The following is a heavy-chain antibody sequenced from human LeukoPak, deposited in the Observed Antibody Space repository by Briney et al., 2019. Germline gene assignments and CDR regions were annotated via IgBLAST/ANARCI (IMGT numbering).Heavy chain of an antibody. CDR2: ISGDGGST. Sequence: GGSLRLSCAASGFTFDDYAMHWVRQAPGKGLEWVSLISGDGGSTYYADSVKGRFTISRDNSKNSLYLQMNSLRAEDTAVYYCARVGTGYYDFWSGYYPEDYWGQGTLVTVSS. V-gene: IGHV3-43*02. D-gene: IGHD3-3*01. CDR3: ARVGTGYYDFWSGYYPEDY. J-gene: IGHJ4*02. CDR1: GFTFDDYA.